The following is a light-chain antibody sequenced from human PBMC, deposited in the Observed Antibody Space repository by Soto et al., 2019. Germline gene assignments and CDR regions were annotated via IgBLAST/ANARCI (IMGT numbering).Light chain of an antibody. V-gene: IGKV1-9*01. J-gene: IGKJ4*01. CDR3: QQFSSYPLT. Sequence: DIQLTQSPSFLSASVGDRVTITCRASQGISSYLAWYQLKPGKAPKLLIYAASSLQSGVPSRFSGSGSGTDFTLTISRLEPEDFAVYYCQQFSSYPLTFGGGTKVDIK. CDR1: QGISSY. CDR2: AAS.